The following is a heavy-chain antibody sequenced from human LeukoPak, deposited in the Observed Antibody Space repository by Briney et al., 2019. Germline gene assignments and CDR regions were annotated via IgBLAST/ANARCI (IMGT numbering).Heavy chain of an antibody. D-gene: IGHD2-15*01. V-gene: IGHV4-38-2*02. CDR2: IYHSGST. Sequence: PSETLSLTCTVSGYSISSGYYWGWIRRPPGKGLEWIGSIYHSGSTYYNPSLKSRVTISVDTSKNQFSLKLSSVTAADTAVYYCARDRPGGGSCYPQGCYYYMDVWGKGTTVTVSS. J-gene: IGHJ6*03. CDR3: ARDRPGGGSCYPQGCYYYMDV. CDR1: GYSISSGYY.